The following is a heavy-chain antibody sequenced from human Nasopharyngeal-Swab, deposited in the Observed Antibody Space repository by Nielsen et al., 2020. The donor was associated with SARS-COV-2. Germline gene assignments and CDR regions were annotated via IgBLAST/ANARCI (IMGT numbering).Heavy chain of an antibody. V-gene: IGHV4-34*01. D-gene: IGHD3-10*01. CDR3: ARLLRGGWYFDL. J-gene: IGHJ2*01. Sequence: SETLSLTCAVYGGSFSGYYWSWIRQPPGKGLEWIGEINHSGSTNYNPSLKSRVTISVDTSKNQFSLKLSSVTAADTAVYYCARLLRGGWYFDLWGRGTLVTVSS. CDR1: GGSFSGYY. CDR2: INHSGST.